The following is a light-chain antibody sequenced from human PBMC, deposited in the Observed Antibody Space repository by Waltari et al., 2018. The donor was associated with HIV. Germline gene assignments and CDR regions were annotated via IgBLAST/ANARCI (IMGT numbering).Light chain of an antibody. V-gene: IGLV2-14*01. J-gene: IGLJ1*01. CDR2: EVN. Sequence: QSALTQPASVSGSPGQSITISCTGTTSDVGGYKYVSWYQQHPGKAHKLVLYEVNNRPSGVSIRFSGSKSGNTASLTISELQAEDEADYYCTSYTSRNTRVFGTGTKVTVL. CDR1: TSDVGGYKY. CDR3: TSYTSRNTRV.